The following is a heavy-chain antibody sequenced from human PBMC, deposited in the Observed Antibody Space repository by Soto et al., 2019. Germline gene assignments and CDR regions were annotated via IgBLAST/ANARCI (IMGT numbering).Heavy chain of an antibody. J-gene: IGHJ4*02. CDR3: ARDGISNSFDY. V-gene: IGHV1-69*06. CDR2: IIPIFRSA. CDR1: GGSFSTFG. Sequence: QVQLVQSGAEVKKPGSSVKVSCKASGGSFSTFGISWVRQAPGQGLEWMGRIIPIFRSAHYTQKLQGRVTITADRSTSIVYMELSSLRSEDTAVYYCARDGISNSFDYWGQGTLVIVSS. D-gene: IGHD3-3*02.